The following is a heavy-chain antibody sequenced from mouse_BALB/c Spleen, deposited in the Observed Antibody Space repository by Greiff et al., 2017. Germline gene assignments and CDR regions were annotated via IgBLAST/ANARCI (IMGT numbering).Heavy chain of an antibody. CDR1: GFTFSDYG. Sequence: DVMLVESGGGLVQPGGSRKLSCAASGFTFSDYGMAWVRQAPGKGPEWVAFISNLAYSIYYADTVTGRFTISRENAKNTLYLEMSSLRSEDTAMYYCAREGITTPFAYWGQGTLVTVSA. D-gene: IGHD2-4*01. V-gene: IGHV5-15*02. J-gene: IGHJ3*01. CDR2: ISNLAYSI. CDR3: AREGITTPFAY.